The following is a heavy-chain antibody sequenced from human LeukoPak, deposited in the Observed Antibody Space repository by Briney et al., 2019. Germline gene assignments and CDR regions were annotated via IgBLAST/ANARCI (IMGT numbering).Heavy chain of an antibody. V-gene: IGHV3-21*01. CDR2: ISSSTSYI. J-gene: IGHJ4*02. CDR3: AREGGDYYDSGPAA. Sequence: GGSLRLSCAASGFTFSSYSMNWVRQAPGKGLEWVSSISSSTSYIYYADSVRGRFTISRDNAKNSLYLQMNSLRAEDTDVYYCAREGGDYYDSGPAAWGQGALVTVCS. CDR1: GFTFSSYS. D-gene: IGHD3-22*01.